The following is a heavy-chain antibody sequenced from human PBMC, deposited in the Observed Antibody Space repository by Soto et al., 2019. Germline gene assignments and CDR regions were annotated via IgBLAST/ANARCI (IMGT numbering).Heavy chain of an antibody. CDR3: ARLGGYYQAFDQ. D-gene: IGHD3-22*01. CDR2: IYYSGST. Sequence: SLTCTVSGGSISSYYWSWIRQPPGKGLEWIGYIYYSGSTTYTPSLKSRVTIAVDTSKNQFSLRLNSVTAADTAVYYCARLGGYYQAFDQWGQGSLVTVSS. CDR1: GGSISSYY. J-gene: IGHJ4*02. V-gene: IGHV4-59*08.